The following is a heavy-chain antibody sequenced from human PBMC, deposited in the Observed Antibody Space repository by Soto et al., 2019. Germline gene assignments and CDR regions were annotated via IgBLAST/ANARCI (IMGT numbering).Heavy chain of an antibody. CDR1: GFTFTRYS. CDR2: ISSTTHYI. V-gene: IGHV3-21*06. CDR3: ARESEDLTSNFDY. J-gene: IGHJ4*02. Sequence: GGSLRLSGAASGFTFTRYSMNWVRQAPGKGLEWVSSISSTTHYIYYADSMRGRFTISRDNAKNAVYLEMNSLRAEDTAVYYCARESEDLTSNFDYWGQGTLVTVSS.